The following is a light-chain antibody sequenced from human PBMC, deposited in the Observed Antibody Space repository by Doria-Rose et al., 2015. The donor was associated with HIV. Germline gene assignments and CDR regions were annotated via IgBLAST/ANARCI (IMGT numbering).Light chain of an antibody. CDR3: SSYITKDAPVV. V-gene: IGLV2-14*03. J-gene: IGLJ2*01. CDR2: DVN. Sequence: QAVVTQPASVSEFPGQSITISCIGGTSDIGGYNYVSWYRQLPGKAPKLLIFDVNKRPSGISNRFSGSKSGDTASLIISGLQTEDEGTYYCSSYITKDAPVVFGGGTELTVL. CDR1: TSDIGGYNY.